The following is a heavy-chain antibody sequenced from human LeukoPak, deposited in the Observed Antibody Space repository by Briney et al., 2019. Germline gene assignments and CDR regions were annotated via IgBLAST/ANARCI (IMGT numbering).Heavy chain of an antibody. D-gene: IGHD3-9*01. CDR3: ANVRYFDWYYFDY. CDR1: GFTFSTYA. CDR2: ISGSGGST. Sequence: PGGSLRLSCAASGFTFSTYAMNWVRQAPGKGLDWVSGISGSGGSTYYADSVKGRFITSRDNSKNTLYLQMNSLRAEDTAVYYCANVRYFDWYYFDYWGQGALVTVSS. J-gene: IGHJ4*02. V-gene: IGHV3-23*01.